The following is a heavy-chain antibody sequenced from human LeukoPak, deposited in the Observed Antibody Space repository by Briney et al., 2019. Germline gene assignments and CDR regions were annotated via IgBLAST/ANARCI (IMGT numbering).Heavy chain of an antibody. Sequence: GGSLRLSCAASGFTFSSYSMNWVRQAPGKGLEWVSYISSSSSTIYYADSVKGRFTISRDNAKNSLYLQMNSLRAEDTAVYYCAREDGNDFWSGSPFDYWGQGTLVTVSS. CDR2: ISSSSSTI. D-gene: IGHD3-3*01. J-gene: IGHJ4*02. CDR1: GFTFSSYS. CDR3: AREDGNDFWSGSPFDY. V-gene: IGHV3-48*01.